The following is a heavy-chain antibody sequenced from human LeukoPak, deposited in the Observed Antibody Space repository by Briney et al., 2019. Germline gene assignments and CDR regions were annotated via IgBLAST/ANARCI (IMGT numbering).Heavy chain of an antibody. CDR1: GGSISSSSYY. Sequence: PSETLSLTCTVSGGSISSSSYYWGWIRQPPGKGLEWIGSIYYSGSTYYNPSLKSRVTISVDTSKNQFSLKLSSVTAADTAVYYCARHVPARQMYYDILTGMTFDPWGQGTLVTVSS. D-gene: IGHD3-9*01. V-gene: IGHV4-39*01. CDR3: ARHVPARQMYYDILTGMTFDP. CDR2: IYYSGST. J-gene: IGHJ5*02.